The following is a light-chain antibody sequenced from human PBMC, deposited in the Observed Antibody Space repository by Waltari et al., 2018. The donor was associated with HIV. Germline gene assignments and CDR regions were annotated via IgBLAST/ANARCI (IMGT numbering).Light chain of an antibody. CDR1: SSDVGGSKY. J-gene: IGLJ3*02. V-gene: IGLV2-8*01. CDR3: NSYAGSNNWV. CDR2: EVT. Sequence: QSALTQPPSASGSPGQSVTISCTGTSSDVGGSKYVSWYQQHPGKAPKLMIYEVTKRPSGVPGRFSGAKSANTASLPFSGLQADDEADYYCNSYAGSNNWVFGGGTKLTVL.